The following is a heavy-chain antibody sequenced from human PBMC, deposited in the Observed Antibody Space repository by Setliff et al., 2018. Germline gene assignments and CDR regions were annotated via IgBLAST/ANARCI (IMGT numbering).Heavy chain of an antibody. CDR3: ASRATYYNFWSGYYLY. D-gene: IGHD3-3*01. V-gene: IGHV4-38-2*01. CDR1: GYSISSAYY. Sequence: SETLSLTCAVSGYSISSAYYWGWLRQPPGKGLEWIGSIYYSGSTYYNPSLKSRVTISVDTSKNQFSLKLSSVTAADTAVYYCASRATYYNFWSGYYLYWGQGTLVTVSS. J-gene: IGHJ4*02. CDR2: IYYSGST.